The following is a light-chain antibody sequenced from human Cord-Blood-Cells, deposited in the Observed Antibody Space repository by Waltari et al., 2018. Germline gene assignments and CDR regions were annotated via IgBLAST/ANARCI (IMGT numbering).Light chain of an antibody. CDR2: KAS. Sequence: DIQMTQSTSTLSASVGDRVTIPCRPSQSISSWLAWYQQKPGKAPKLLIYKASSLESGVPSRFSGSGSGTEFTLTISSLQPDDFATYYCQQYNSYSRTFGQGTKVEIK. J-gene: IGKJ1*01. CDR3: QQYNSYSRT. CDR1: QSISSW. V-gene: IGKV1-5*03.